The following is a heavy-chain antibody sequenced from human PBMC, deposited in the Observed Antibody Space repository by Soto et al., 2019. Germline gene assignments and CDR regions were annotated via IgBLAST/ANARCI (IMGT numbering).Heavy chain of an antibody. CDR2: IWFDGSNK. CDR1: GFTFSSYA. Sequence: GGSLRLSCAASGFTFSSYAIHWVRQAPGKGLEWVAIIWFDGSNKYYADSVKGRFSVSRDNSKNTLFLQMDSLRAEDTAVYYCARGQLPAATTYFDFWGQGTLVTVSS. D-gene: IGHD2-15*01. CDR3: ARGQLPAATTYFDF. J-gene: IGHJ4*02. V-gene: IGHV3-33*01.